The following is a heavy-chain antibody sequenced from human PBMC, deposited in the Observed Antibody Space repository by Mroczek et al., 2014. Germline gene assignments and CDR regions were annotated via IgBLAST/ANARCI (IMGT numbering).Heavy chain of an antibody. CDR3: ARTPPNYDFWSGPDNTGY. V-gene: IGHV3-30-3*01. CDR2: ISYDGSNK. Sequence: VQLVQSGGGVVQPGRSLRLSCAASGFTFSSYAMHWVRQAPGKGLEWVAVISYDGSNKYYADSVKGRFTISRDNSMNTLYLQMNSLRAEDTAVYYCARTPPNYDFWSGPDNTGYWGQGTLVTVSS. J-gene: IGHJ4*02. D-gene: IGHD3-3*01. CDR1: GFTFSSYA.